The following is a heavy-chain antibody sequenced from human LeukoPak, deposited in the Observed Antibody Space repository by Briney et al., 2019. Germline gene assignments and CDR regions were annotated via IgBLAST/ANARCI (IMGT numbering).Heavy chain of an antibody. V-gene: IGHV3-15*01. D-gene: IGHD4-11*01. CDR1: GFTFSNAW. Sequence: PGGSLRLSCAASGFTFSNAWLNWVRQAPGKGLEWVGRIKSKDDGGTTDYAAPVKGRFTISRDDSKNTLSLQMNSLKSEDTAMYYCTTGLTTVTFSDDWGQGTLVTVSS. J-gene: IGHJ4*02. CDR2: IKSKDDGGTT. CDR3: TTGLTTVTFSDD.